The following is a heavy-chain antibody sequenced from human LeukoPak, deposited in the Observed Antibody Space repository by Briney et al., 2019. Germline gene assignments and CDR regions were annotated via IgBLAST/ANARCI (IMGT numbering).Heavy chain of an antibody. V-gene: IGHV1-46*01. J-gene: IGHJ4*02. CDR2: INPSGGST. CDR3: ARDWLSTGNDY. D-gene: IGHD5/OR15-5a*01. CDR1: GCTFTSHY. Sequence: ASVKVSCKASGCTFTSHYMHWVRQAPGQGLEWMGIINPSGGSTSYAQKFQGRVTMTRDTSTSTVYMELSSLRSEDTAVYYCARDWLSTGNDYWGQGTLVTVSS.